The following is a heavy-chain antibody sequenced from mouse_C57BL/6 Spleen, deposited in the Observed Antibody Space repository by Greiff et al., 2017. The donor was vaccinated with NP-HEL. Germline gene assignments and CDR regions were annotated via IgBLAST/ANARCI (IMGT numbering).Heavy chain of an antibody. J-gene: IGHJ1*03. V-gene: IGHV1-26*01. D-gene: IGHD2-5*01. Sequence: VQLQQSGPELVKPGASVKISCKASGYTFTDYYMNWVKQSHGKSLEWIGDINPNNGGTSYNQKFKGKATLTVDKSSSTAYMELRSLTSEDSAVYYCARGGYSNYVGWYFDVWGTGTTVTVSS. CDR3: ARGGYSNYVGWYFDV. CDR1: GYTFTDYY. CDR2: INPNNGGT.